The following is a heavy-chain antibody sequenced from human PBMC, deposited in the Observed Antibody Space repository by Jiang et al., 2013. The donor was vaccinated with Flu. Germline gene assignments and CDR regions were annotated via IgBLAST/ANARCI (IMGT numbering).Heavy chain of an antibody. CDR1: GYTFTPYF. J-gene: IGHJ4*02. CDR2: INPNSGGA. CDR3: ARETVPMGNDLFTPDF. D-gene: IGHD3/OR15-3a*01. V-gene: IGHV1-2*02. Sequence: QSGAEVKRPGASVKVSCKASGYTFTPYFLHWVRQAPGQGLEWMAWINPNSGGAHYAQRFQGRVTVTSDTSVSTAYMELRRLRSDDTALYFCARETVPMGNDLFTPDFWGQGTLVTVSS.